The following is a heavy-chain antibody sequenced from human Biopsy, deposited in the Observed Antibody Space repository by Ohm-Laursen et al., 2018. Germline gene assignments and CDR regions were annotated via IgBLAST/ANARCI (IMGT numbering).Heavy chain of an antibody. J-gene: IGHJ4*02. V-gene: IGHV4-34*08. D-gene: IGHD2-15*01. CDR2: INQAGTT. Sequence: TLSLTCAVFGKTFSDYQWSWIRQPPGKGLEWIGQINQAGTTNYNPSLKSRVSISADASKYEFPLRLTSVNAADTAVYLCGNEVHGRDYWGLGAQVTVSS. CDR3: GNEVHGRDY. CDR1: GKTFSDYQ.